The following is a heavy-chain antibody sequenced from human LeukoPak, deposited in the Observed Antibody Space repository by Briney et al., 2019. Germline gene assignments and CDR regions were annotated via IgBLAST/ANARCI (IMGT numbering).Heavy chain of an antibody. V-gene: IGHV3-30-3*01. J-gene: IGHJ2*01. D-gene: IGHD2/OR15-2a*01. Sequence: PGRSLRLSCAASGFTFSSYAMHWVRQAPGKGLEWVAVISYDGSNKYYADSVKGRFTISRDNSKNTLYLQMNSPRAEDTAVYYCARGIGYFDLWGRGTLVTVSA. CDR2: ISYDGSNK. CDR3: ARGIGYFDL. CDR1: GFTFSSYA.